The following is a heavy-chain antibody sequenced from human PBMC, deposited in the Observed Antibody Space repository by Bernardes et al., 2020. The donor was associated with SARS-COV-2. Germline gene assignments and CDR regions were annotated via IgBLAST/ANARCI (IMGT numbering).Heavy chain of an antibody. V-gene: IGHV3-33*01. D-gene: IGHD1-26*01. CDR2: IWYDGSNK. CDR1: GFTFSSYG. J-gene: IGHJ4*02. CDR3: AREGVGATYYFDY. Sequence: GGSLILSCAASGFTFSSYGMHWVRQAPGKGLEWVAVIWYDGSNKYYADSVKGRFTISRDNSKNTLYLQMNSLRAEDTAVYYCAREGVGATYYFDYWGQGTLVTVSS.